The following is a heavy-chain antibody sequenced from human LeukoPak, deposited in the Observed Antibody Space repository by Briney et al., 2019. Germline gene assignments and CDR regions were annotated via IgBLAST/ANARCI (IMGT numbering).Heavy chain of an antibody. Sequence: GGSLRLSCAPSGFTFSSYAMSWVRQAPGKGLECVLVISGSGDSTYYAHSVKGRFTISRDNSKNTLYLQMNSLSAEDTAVYYCAKEKMALEVRGVIDYWGQGTLVTVSS. CDR1: GFTFSSYA. J-gene: IGHJ4*02. CDR3: AKEKMALEVRGVIDY. V-gene: IGHV3-23*01. CDR2: ISGSGDST. D-gene: IGHD3-10*01.